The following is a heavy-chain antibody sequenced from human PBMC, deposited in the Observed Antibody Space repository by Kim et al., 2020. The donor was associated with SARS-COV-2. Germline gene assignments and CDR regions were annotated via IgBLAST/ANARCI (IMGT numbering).Heavy chain of an antibody. Sequence: GSTIYYADSVKGRFTISRDNAKNSLYLQMNSLRAEDTAVYYCAGSMAPDYWGQGTLVTVSS. CDR3: AGSMAPDY. D-gene: IGHD3-10*01. CDR2: GSTI. V-gene: IGHV3-11*01. J-gene: IGHJ4*02.